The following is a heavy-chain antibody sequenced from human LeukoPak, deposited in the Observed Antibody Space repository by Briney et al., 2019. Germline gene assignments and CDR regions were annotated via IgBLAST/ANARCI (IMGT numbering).Heavy chain of an antibody. D-gene: IGHD1-26*01. Sequence: GGSLRLSCAASGFTVSTNYLSWVRQAPGKGLEWVSAISGSGGSTYYADSVKGRFTISRDNSKNTLYLQMNSLRAEDTAVYYCAKDQDDSGSYFDYWGQGTLVTVSS. V-gene: IGHV3-23*01. J-gene: IGHJ4*02. CDR3: AKDQDDSGSYFDY. CDR1: GFTVSTNY. CDR2: ISGSGGST.